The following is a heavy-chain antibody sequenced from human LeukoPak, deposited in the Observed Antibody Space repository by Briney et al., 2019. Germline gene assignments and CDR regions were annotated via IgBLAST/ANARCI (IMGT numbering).Heavy chain of an antibody. V-gene: IGHV3-74*01. CDR2: INSDGSTT. CDR3: AKDHGSSWSFDY. J-gene: IGHJ4*02. CDR1: GFTFSSYW. Sequence: QPGGSLRLSCAASGFTFSSYWMHWVRQAPGKGLVWVSRINSDGSTTYYADSVKGRFTISRDNSKNTLYLQMNSLRAEDTAVYYCAKDHGSSWSFDYWGQGTLVTVSS. D-gene: IGHD6-13*01.